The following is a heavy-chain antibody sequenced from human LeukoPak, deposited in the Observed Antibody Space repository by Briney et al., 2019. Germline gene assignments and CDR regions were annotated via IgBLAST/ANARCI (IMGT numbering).Heavy chain of an antibody. CDR1: GGSISSGDYY. CDR3: ARGTAVVTFNY. V-gene: IGHV4-61*08. D-gene: IGHD5-18*01. CDR2: IFYSGST. Sequence: PSETLSLTCTVSGGSISSGDYYWSWIRQPPGKGLEWMGYIFYSGSTKYNPSLKSRVTISVDKSKNRFSLKLSSATAADTAVYYCARGTAVVTFNYWGQGALVTVSS. J-gene: IGHJ4*02.